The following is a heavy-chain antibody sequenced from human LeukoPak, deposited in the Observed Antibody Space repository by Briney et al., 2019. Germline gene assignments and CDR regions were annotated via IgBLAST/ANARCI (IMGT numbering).Heavy chain of an antibody. CDR2: MYYSGGA. J-gene: IGHJ4*02. Sequence: PSETLSLTCTVSGCSISGYYWSWIRQPPGKGLEWIGYMYYSGGANYNPSLESRRTISVDNYKNQFFLQLNYVPPADKAVFYCARGGFGYRRSFDYWGQGTLVTVSS. CDR3: ARGGFGYRRSFDY. CDR1: GCSISGYY. V-gene: IGHV4-59*01. D-gene: IGHD5-18*01.